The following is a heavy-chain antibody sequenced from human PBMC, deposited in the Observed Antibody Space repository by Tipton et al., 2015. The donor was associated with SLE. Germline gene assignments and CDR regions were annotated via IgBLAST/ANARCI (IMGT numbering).Heavy chain of an antibody. J-gene: IGHJ2*01. Sequence: LRLSCNVSGGSISSRSYFWGWIRQPPGKGLEWIGSIYYSGSTYYNASLESRVTISVDTSKNQFSLNLNTVTAADTAVYYCARHGITLVRGDPAWYFDLWGRGTLVTAAS. CDR1: GGSISSRSYF. V-gene: IGHV4-39*01. CDR2: IYYSGST. CDR3: ARHGITLVRGDPAWYFDL. D-gene: IGHD3-10*01.